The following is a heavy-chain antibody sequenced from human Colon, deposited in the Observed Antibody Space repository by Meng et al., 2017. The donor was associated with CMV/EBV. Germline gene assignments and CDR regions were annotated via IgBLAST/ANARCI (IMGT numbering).Heavy chain of an antibody. D-gene: IGHD1-26*01. Sequence: SETLSLTCNVTGGSLNEYYWNWIRQSPGKELEWIGYIHYTGSTNYNPSLKSRVTIAGDTSKNQVSLRLNSVTAAGTAVYYCARLFSGTNSAAFDVWGQGTMVTVSS. V-gene: IGHV4-59*01. J-gene: IGHJ3*01. CDR3: ARLFSGTNSAAFDV. CDR2: IHYTGST. CDR1: GGSLNEYY.